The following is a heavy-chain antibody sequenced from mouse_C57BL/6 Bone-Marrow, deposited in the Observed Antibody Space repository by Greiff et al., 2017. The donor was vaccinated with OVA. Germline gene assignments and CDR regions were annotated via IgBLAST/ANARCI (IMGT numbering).Heavy chain of an antibody. V-gene: IGHV1-69*01. CDR1: GYTFTSYW. CDR2: IDPSDSST. J-gene: IGHJ4*01. D-gene: IGHD1-1*01. CDR3: ARNLVTTVVATHMDY. Sequence: QVQLQQPGAELVMPGASVKLSCKASGYTFTSYWMHWVKQRPGQGLEWIGEIDPSDSSTNYNQQFTGKSTLTVDKSSSTAYMQLSSLTSEDSAVYYCARNLVTTVVATHMDYWGQGTSVTVSS.